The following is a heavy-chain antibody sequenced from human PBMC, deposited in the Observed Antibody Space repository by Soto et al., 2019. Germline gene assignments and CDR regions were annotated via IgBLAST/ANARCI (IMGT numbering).Heavy chain of an antibody. V-gene: IGHV3-48*03. J-gene: IGHJ4*02. CDR1: GFTFRSYE. Sequence: EVKLVESGGGLVQPGGSLRISCAASGFTFRSYEMNWVRQAPGKGLEWVSYISSRATGIFYADSVKGRSTISRDDANNSLYLQMNSLRGEDTAVYYCARPRAFDGYDGGYFFDLWGQGTVVTVSS. D-gene: IGHD5-12*01. CDR2: ISSRATGI. CDR3: ARPRAFDGYDGGYFFDL.